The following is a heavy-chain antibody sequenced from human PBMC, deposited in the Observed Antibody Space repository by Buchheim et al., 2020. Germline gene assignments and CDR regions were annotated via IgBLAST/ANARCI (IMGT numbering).Heavy chain of an antibody. Sequence: QVQLVQSGAEVKKPGASVKVSCKASGYTFTGYYMHWVRQAPGQGLEWMGWINPNSGGTNYAQKFQGWVTMNRDTSISTAYMELSRLRSDDTAVYYCARARITIFGRGYYGMDVWGQGTT. D-gene: IGHD3-3*01. J-gene: IGHJ6*02. CDR3: ARARITIFGRGYYGMDV. CDR1: GYTFTGYY. V-gene: IGHV1-2*04. CDR2: INPNSGGT.